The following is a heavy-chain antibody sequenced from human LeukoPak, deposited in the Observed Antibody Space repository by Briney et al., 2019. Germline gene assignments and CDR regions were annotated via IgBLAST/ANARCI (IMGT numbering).Heavy chain of an antibody. V-gene: IGHV1-2*02. CDR3: AKVSKLGCVSGSCYSAFDS. J-gene: IGHJ4*02. CDR1: GYTFSDYY. D-gene: IGHD3-22*01. CDR2: INPKSSTT. Sequence: ASVKVSCKASGYTFSDYYIHWVRQPPGQGLEWMGWINPKSSTTYYTENFHGRVTVTRDSSISTTFMEMSDLRSDDTAIYYCAKVSKLGCVSGSCYSAFDSWGQGALFTVSS.